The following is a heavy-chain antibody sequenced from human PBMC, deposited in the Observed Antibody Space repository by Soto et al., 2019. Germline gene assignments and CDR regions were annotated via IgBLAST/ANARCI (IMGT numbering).Heavy chain of an antibody. D-gene: IGHD3-10*01. CDR3: ARGAYYYGSGSYYRNFDY. CDR1: GFTFSSYA. Sequence: QVQLVESGGGVVQPGRSLRLSCAASGFTFSSYAMHWVRQAPGKGLEWVAVISYDGSNKYYADSVKGRFTISRDNSKNTQYLQMNSLRAEDTAVYYCARGAYYYGSGSYYRNFDYWGQGTLVTVSS. J-gene: IGHJ4*02. V-gene: IGHV3-30-3*01. CDR2: ISYDGSNK.